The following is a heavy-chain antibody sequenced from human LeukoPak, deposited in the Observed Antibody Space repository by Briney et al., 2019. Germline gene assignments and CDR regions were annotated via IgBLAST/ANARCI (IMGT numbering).Heavy chain of an antibody. CDR2: IKQDGSEK. CDR1: GFTFSSYW. CDR3: AKPQSGSYYSSHYFDY. V-gene: IGHV3-7*03. J-gene: IGHJ4*02. Sequence: GGSLRLSCAASGFTFSSYWMSWVRQAPGKGLEWVANIKQDGSEKYYVDSVKGRFTISRDNSKNTLSLQMNSLRAEDTAVYYCAKPQSGSYYSSHYFDYWGQGTLVTVSS. D-gene: IGHD1-26*01.